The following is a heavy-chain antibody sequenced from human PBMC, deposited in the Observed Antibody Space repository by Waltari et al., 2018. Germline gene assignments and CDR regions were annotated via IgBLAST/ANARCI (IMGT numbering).Heavy chain of an antibody. V-gene: IGHV4-38-2*01. CDR3: TRQTLGYCTSAACRRLEA. Sequence: QVQLQESGPRLVKPSETLSLTCDVSGYAINSGSYWGWFRQAPEKGLDWIATIYHDGTTFYNPSLTSRVTTSMDTSKNQISLKLKSVTAADTAVYYCTRQTLGYCTSAACRRLEAWGQGTLVTVSS. CDR1: GYAINSGSY. CDR2: IYHDGTT. D-gene: IGHD2-8*02. J-gene: IGHJ5*02.